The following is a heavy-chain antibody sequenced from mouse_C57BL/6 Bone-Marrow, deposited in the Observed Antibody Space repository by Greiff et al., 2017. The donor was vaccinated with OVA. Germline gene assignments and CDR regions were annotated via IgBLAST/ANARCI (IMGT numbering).Heavy chain of an antibody. CDR3: ARDAPTGGLYAMDY. V-gene: IGHV7-1*01. CDR1: GFTFSDFY. D-gene: IGHD4-1*02. Sequence: EVQGVESGGGLVQSGRSLRLSCATSGFTFSDFYMEWVRQAPGKGLEWIAASRNKANDYTTEYSASVKGRFIVSRDTSQSILYLQMNALRAEDTAIYYCARDAPTGGLYAMDYWGQGTSVTVSS. J-gene: IGHJ4*01. CDR2: SRNKANDYTT.